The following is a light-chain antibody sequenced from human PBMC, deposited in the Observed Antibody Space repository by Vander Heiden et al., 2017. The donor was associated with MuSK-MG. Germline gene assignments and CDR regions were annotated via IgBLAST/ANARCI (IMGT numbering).Light chain of an antibody. Sequence: SVLTQPPSASGTPGQRVSISCSGSSSNIGNNIVNWYQQLPGTAPKLLIWSNNQRPSGGPDRFSCSKSGTSAALAISGLQSEDEAIYYCAAWEDSRNGLVVFGGGTKVTVL. CDR1: SSNIGNNI. CDR3: AAWEDSRNGLVV. V-gene: IGLV1-44*01. J-gene: IGLJ2*01. CDR2: SNN.